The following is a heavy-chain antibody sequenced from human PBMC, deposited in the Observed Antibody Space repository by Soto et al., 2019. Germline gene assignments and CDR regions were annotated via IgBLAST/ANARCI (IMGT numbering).Heavy chain of an antibody. CDR2: ISSSSSTI. CDR1: GFTFSSDS. J-gene: IGHJ1*01. CDR3: ARDPTVTTSEYFQH. D-gene: IGHD4-17*01. V-gene: IGHV3-48*01. Sequence: PGGSLRLSCAASGFTFSSDSMNWVRQAPGKGLEWVSYISSSSSTIYYADSVKGRFTISRDNAKNSLYLQMNSLRAEDTAVYYCARDPTVTTSEYFQHWGQGTLVTVSS.